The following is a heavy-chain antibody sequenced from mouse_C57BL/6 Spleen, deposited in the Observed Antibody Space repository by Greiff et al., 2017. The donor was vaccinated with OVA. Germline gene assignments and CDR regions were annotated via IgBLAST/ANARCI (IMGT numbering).Heavy chain of an antibody. CDR2: IDPSDSYT. CDR1: GYTFTSYW. Sequence: KESCKASGYTFTSYWMQWVKQRPGQGLEWIGEIDPSDSYTNYNQKFKGKATLTVDTSSSTAYMQLSSLTSEDSAVYYCARRKGLLPCAYWGQGTLVTVSA. CDR3: ARRKGLLPCAY. J-gene: IGHJ3*01. D-gene: IGHD2-3*01. V-gene: IGHV1-50*01.